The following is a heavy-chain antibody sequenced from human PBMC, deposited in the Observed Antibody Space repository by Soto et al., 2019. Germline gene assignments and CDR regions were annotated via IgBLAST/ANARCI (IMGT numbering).Heavy chain of an antibody. CDR2: ISGSGGST. CDR3: AKIDSGYYDRSGYGDY. D-gene: IGHD3-22*01. V-gene: IGHV3-23*01. J-gene: IGHJ4*02. CDR1: GFTFSSYA. Sequence: GGSLRLSCAASGFTFSSYAMSWVRQDPGKGLEWVSAISGSGGSTYYADSVKGRFTISRDNSKNTLYLQMNSLRAEDTAVYYCAKIDSGYYDRSGYGDYWGQGTLVTVSS.